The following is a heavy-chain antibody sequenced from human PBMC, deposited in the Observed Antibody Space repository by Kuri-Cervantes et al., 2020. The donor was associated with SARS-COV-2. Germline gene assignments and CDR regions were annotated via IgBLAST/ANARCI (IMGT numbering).Heavy chain of an antibody. J-gene: IGHJ4*02. CDR1: GFRFSNYN. V-gene: IGHV3-21*01. CDR2: ISSGSDYI. Sequence: GESLKISCVASGFRFSNYNLNWVRQAPGKGLERVSTISSGSDYIYYGDSVKGRFTISRDNAENSLYLQMNSLRVGDTAVYYCTRDRGYCSGGGCYSTGFSFDYWGQGALVTVSS. CDR3: TRDRGYCSGGGCYSTGFSFDY. D-gene: IGHD2-15*01.